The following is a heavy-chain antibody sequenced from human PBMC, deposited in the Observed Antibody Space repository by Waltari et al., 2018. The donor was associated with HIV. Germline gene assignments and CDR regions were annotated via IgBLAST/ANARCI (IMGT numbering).Heavy chain of an antibody. CDR3: ARASHYFVVSTFDGDYYFDW. Sequence: VQLVESGGGSIKTGGSLRLSCAASGFSVSNHWMDWVRQGPGKGLVWVEAINREVSTRNDADAVKGRFVISRDNARNTVYLHLNSLRVEDTAVYFCARASHYFVVSTFDGDYYFDWWGRGTRVAVSS. V-gene: IGHV3-74*01. CDR2: INREVSTR. D-gene: IGHD2-15*01. CDR1: GFSVSNHW. J-gene: IGHJ4*02.